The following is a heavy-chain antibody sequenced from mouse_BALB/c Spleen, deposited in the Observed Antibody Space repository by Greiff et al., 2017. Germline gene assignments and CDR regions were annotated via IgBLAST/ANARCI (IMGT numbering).Heavy chain of an antibody. CDR3: ARSGYDGYAMDY. J-gene: IGHJ4*01. CDR2: INPYNDYT. CDR1: GYTFTNHH. V-gene: IGHV1S45*01. Sequence: VHVKQSGAELVRPGASVKISCKAFGYTFTNHHINWVKQRPGQGLDWIGYINPYNDYTSYNQKFKGKATLTVDKSSSTAYMELRSLTSEDTAVYYCARSGYDGYAMDYWGQGTSVTVSS. D-gene: IGHD2-2*01.